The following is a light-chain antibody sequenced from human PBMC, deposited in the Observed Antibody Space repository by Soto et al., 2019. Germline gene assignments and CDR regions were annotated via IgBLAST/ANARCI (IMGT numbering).Light chain of an antibody. CDR2: DAS. CDR3: QQRSNWPYT. Sequence: EIVLTQSPATLSLSPGERATLSCRASQSVSSYLSWYQQKPGQAPMLLIYDASNRSTGIAARFSGSGSGTDFTLTISRLEPEDFAVYYCQQRSNWPYTFGQGTKLEIK. J-gene: IGKJ2*01. CDR1: QSVSSY. V-gene: IGKV3-11*01.